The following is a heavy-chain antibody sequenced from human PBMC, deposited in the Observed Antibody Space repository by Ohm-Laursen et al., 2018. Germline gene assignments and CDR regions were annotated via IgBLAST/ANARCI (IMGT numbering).Heavy chain of an antibody. V-gene: IGHV4-59*08. J-gene: IGHJ4*02. D-gene: IGHD1-26*01. Sequence: TLSLTCAVSGNSINTYYWSWIRQPPGKGLEYISWIHYRGNTNYNPSLRSRVTISVDTSKNQISLSLRSVTAADTAIYYCAGNRLGSSFDNWGPGTVVTVSS. CDR2: IHYRGNT. CDR3: AGNRLGSSFDN. CDR1: GNSINTYY.